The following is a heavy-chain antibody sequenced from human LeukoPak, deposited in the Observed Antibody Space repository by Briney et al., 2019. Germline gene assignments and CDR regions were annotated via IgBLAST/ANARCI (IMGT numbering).Heavy chain of an antibody. Sequence: LSLTCTVSGGSISSSSYYWGWIRQAPGKGLEWVSYISSSGSTIYYADSVKGRFTISRDNAKNSLYLQMNSLRAEDTAVYYCARGRWRSGYAYWGQGTLVTVSS. CDR3: ARGRWRSGYAY. V-gene: IGHV3-11*01. J-gene: IGHJ4*02. CDR1: GGSISSSSYY. CDR2: ISSSGSTI. D-gene: IGHD5-12*01.